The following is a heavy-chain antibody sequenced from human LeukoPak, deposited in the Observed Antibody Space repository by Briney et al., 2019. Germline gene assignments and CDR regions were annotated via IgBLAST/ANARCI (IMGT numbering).Heavy chain of an antibody. Sequence: AGGSLRLSCAASGFTLSSFEMNWVRQAPGKGLEWVSYIDFSGRTISYAASVKGRFTISRENAKNSLYQQMNSLRAEDTAVYYCARGLGSSGWYYLFDYWGQGALVTVSS. CDR2: IDFSGRTI. CDR3: ARGLGSSGWYYLFDY. D-gene: IGHD6-19*01. J-gene: IGHJ4*02. V-gene: IGHV3-48*03. CDR1: GFTLSSFE.